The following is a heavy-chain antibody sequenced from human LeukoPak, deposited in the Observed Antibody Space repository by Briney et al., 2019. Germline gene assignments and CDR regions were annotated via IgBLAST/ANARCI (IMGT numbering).Heavy chain of an antibody. J-gene: IGHJ5*02. D-gene: IGHD6-13*01. V-gene: IGHV4-59*01. CDR1: GGSISSYY. Sequence: SETLSLTCTVSGGSISSYYWSWIRQPPGKGLEWIGYIYYSGSTNYNPSLKSRVTISVDTSKNQFSLKLSSVTAADTAVYYCARGGSSWSKGPNWFDPWGQGTLVTVSS. CDR2: IYYSGST. CDR3: ARGGSSWSKGPNWFDP.